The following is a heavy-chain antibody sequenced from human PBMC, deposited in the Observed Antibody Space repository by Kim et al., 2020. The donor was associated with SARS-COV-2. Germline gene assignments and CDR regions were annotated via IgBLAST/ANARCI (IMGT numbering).Heavy chain of an antibody. CDR3: ARDYYDSSGGFGY. Sequence: NTYLKSRVTMSVDTSKNQFSLNLSSVTAADTAMYYCARDYYDSSGGFGYWGQGTLVTVSS. D-gene: IGHD3-22*01. J-gene: IGHJ4*02. V-gene: IGHV4-31*02.